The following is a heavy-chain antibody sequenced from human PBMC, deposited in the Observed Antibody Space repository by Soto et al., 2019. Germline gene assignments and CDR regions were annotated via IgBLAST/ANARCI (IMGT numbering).Heavy chain of an antibody. CDR1: GYTFTSYG. CDR3: AIFSGWLDY. J-gene: IGHJ4*02. D-gene: IGHD6-19*01. V-gene: IGHV1-18*01. Sequence: GASVKVSCKASGYTFTSYGISWVRQAPGQGLEWMGWISGYNGNTNYAQKVQGRVTMTEDTSTDTAYMELSSLRSEDTAVYYCAIFSGWLDYWGQGTLVTVSS. CDR2: ISGYNGNT.